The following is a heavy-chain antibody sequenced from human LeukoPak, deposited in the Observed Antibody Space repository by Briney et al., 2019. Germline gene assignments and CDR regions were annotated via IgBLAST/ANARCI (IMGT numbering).Heavy chain of an antibody. J-gene: IGHJ5*02. V-gene: IGHV3-21*01. D-gene: IGHD3-10*01. CDR1: GSISTSFG. CDR3: ARDDRYGSGTLGKRFDP. Sequence: GGSLRLSCVASGSISTSFGMNWVRQAPGKGLEWVSSITHGGQIYYADSVKGRFTISRDNTKNSVYLQMDNLRDDDTAVYFCARDDRYGSGTLGKRFDPWGQGTLVSVSS. CDR2: ITHGGQI.